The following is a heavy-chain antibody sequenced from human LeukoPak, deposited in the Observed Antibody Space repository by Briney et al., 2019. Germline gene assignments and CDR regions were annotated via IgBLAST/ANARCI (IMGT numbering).Heavy chain of an antibody. J-gene: IGHJ4*02. V-gene: IGHV3-53*01. CDR2: IYSGGDT. D-gene: IGHD1-26*01. CDR3: ARDIGGIFDS. Sequence: PGGSLRLSCAASGFTVSSNFMSWVRQAPGKGLEWVSVIYSGGDTYYADSVKGRFTISRDNSKNTLYLQVNSLRAEDTAVYYCARDIGGIFDSWGQGTLVTVSS. CDR1: GFTVSSNF.